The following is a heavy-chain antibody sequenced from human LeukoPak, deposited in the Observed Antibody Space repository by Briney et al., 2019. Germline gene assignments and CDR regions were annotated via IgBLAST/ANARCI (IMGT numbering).Heavy chain of an antibody. D-gene: IGHD6-6*01. V-gene: IGHV3-23*01. CDR2: ISGSGGST. CDR1: GFTFSSYA. Sequence: GGSLRLSCAASGFTFSSYAMHWVRQAPGKGLEWVSAISGSGGSTYYADSVKGRFTTSRDNSKNTLYLQMNSLRAEDTAVYYCAKGEEVAARGYFDYWGQGTLVTVSS. CDR3: AKGEEVAARGYFDY. J-gene: IGHJ4*02.